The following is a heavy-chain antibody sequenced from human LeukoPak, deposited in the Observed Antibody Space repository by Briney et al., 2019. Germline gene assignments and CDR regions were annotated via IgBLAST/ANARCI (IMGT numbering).Heavy chain of an antibody. CDR2: IYPADSDT. V-gene: IGHV5-51*01. D-gene: IGHD6-6*01. J-gene: IGHJ4*02. Sequence: GESLKISCQISGYIFTTYWIAWVRQMPGKGLEWMGVIYPADSDTKYSPSFQGQVTFSVHKSISTAYLQWNSLKASDTAIYYCARRPAFYFDYWGQGPLVTVSS. CDR3: ARRPAFYFDY. CDR1: GYIFTTYW.